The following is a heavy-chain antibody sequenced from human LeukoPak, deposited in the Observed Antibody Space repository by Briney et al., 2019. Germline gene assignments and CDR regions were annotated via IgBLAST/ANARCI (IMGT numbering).Heavy chain of an antibody. J-gene: IGHJ3*01. D-gene: IGHD1-26*01. CDR1: GFIFRSYP. Sequence: GGSLRLSCAASGFIFRSYPMHWVRQAPGKGLEWVAVVSYDGSGENYADSVNGRFTISRDNSKNTLYLQMNSLRAEDTAVFYCARDGVGTAFDLWGQGAMVTVSS. CDR3: ARDGVGTAFDL. V-gene: IGHV3-30*01. CDR2: VSYDGSGE.